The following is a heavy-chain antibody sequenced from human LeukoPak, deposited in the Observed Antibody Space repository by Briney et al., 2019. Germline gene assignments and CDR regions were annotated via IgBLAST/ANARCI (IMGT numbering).Heavy chain of an antibody. CDR3: ARGRLDPNLVLDF. Sequence: GGSLRLSCAASGFTFSSYAMSWVRQAPGKGLEWVSAISGSGGSTYHADSVKGRFTISRDNTKNTLYLQMNSLRAEDTAVYYCARGRLDPNLVLDFWGQGTLVTVSS. CDR1: GFTFSSYA. V-gene: IGHV3-23*01. J-gene: IGHJ4*02. D-gene: IGHD6-13*01. CDR2: ISGSGGST.